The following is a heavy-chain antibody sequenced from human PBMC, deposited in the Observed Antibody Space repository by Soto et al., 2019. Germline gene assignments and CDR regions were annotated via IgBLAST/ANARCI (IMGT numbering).Heavy chain of an antibody. Sequence: QVQVVQSGAEVKKPGASVKISCKASGYRFTSYYMHWVRQAPGQGLEWMGIINPNSGITNYAQNFQGRLTMTRDTSTSTVYMELSSLKSEDTAVYYCARSRGAAAGINWFDPWGQGNLVTVSS. CDR3: ARSRGAAAGINWFDP. CDR1: GYRFTSYY. CDR2: INPNSGIT. J-gene: IGHJ5*02. V-gene: IGHV1-46*03. D-gene: IGHD6-13*01.